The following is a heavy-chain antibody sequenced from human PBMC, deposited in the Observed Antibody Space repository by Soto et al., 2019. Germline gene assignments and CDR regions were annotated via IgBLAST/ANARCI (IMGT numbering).Heavy chain of an antibody. CDR2: ISTSSSYL. CDR3: ARESDPAKAFDI. V-gene: IGHV3-21*01. J-gene: IGHJ3*02. Sequence: EVQLVESGGGLVKPGGSLSLSCAASGFTFSRYTINWVRQAPGKGLEWVSSISTSSSYLYYADSMKGRFTISRDDAKNSLCLQMNSLRAEDTAVYYCARESDPAKAFDIWGQGTMVTVSS. CDR1: GFTFSRYT.